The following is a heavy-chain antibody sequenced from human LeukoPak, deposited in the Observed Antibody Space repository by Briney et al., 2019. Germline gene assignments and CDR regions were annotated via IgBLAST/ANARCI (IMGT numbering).Heavy chain of an antibody. CDR1: GFTFSSYA. CDR2: ISWNSGSI. Sequence: PGGSLRLSCAAPGFTFSSYAMHWVRQAPGKGLEWVSGISWNSGSIGYADSVKGRFTISRDNAKNSLYLQMNSLRAEDTALYYCAKDISPFPGPVYSGGQGTLVTVSS. D-gene: IGHD2/OR15-2a*01. J-gene: IGHJ5*01. CDR3: AKDISPFPGPVYS. V-gene: IGHV3-9*01.